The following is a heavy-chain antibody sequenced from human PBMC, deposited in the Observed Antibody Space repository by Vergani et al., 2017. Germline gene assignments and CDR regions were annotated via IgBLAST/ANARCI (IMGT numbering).Heavy chain of an antibody. Sequence: QVHLVESGGGVVQPGRSLRLSCVVSGFTSSYYGMHWVRQAPGKGLEWVAVISYDGTQKYYADSVKRRFTISRDNSKSTLYLQMNSLRTEDTAVYYCATKSCGTAGCQIGYFREWGQGTLVTVSS. V-gene: IGHV3-30*03. CDR3: ATKSCGTAGCQIGYFRE. D-gene: IGHD1-1*01. J-gene: IGHJ1*01. CDR1: GFTSSYYG. CDR2: ISYDGTQK.